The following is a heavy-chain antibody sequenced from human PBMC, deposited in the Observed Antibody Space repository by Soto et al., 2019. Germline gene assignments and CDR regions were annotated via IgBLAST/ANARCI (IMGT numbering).Heavy chain of an antibody. Sequence: SETLSLTCTVSGGSISSGGYYWSWIRQHSGKGLEWIGYIYYSGSTYYNPSLKSRVTISVDTSKNQFSLKLSSVTAADTAVYYCARCPITMIVVVPPDYWGQGTLVTVSS. J-gene: IGHJ4*02. V-gene: IGHV4-31*03. CDR3: ARCPITMIVVVPPDY. CDR2: IYYSGST. CDR1: GGSISSGGYY. D-gene: IGHD3-22*01.